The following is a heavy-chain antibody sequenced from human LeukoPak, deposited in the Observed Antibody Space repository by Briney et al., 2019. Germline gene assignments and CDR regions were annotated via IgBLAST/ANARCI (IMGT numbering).Heavy chain of an antibody. CDR1: GFTFSSYG. Sequence: GGSLRLSCAASGFTFSSYGMHWVRQAPGKGLEWVAFIRYDGSNKCYADSVKGRFTISRDNSKNTLYLQMDSLRAEDTAVYYCAKDWRAYCGDDCYSYFDYWGQGTLVIVSS. V-gene: IGHV3-30*02. CDR3: AKDWRAYCGDDCYSYFDY. D-gene: IGHD2-21*02. J-gene: IGHJ4*02. CDR2: IRYDGSNK.